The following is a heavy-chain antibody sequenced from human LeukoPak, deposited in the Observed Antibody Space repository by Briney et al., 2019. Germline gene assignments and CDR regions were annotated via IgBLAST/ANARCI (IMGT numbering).Heavy chain of an antibody. D-gene: IGHD4-17*01. Sequence: GGSLRLSCAASGFTFSSYAMTWVRQAPGKGLEWVSVISGSGDTTYYADSVKGRFTISRDNSKNTLYLQMNSLRAEDTAVYYCAKDRDVYGDYVDGFDYWGQGTLVTVSS. V-gene: IGHV3-23*01. J-gene: IGHJ4*02. CDR3: AKDRDVYGDYVDGFDY. CDR1: GFTFSSYA. CDR2: ISGSGDTT.